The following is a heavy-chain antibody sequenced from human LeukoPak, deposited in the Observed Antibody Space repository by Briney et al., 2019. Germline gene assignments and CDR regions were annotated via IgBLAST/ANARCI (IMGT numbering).Heavy chain of an antibody. Sequence: SESLSLTCTVSGGSVSSSLYYWGWVRQPPGKRLAWVGSIYPGGNTRYNALCRSRLSLSIDTAKNQFSLRLTSVTAADTAFYYCARHEYGDPFDYWSQGTLVTVSP. CDR1: GGSVSSSLYY. D-gene: IGHD4/OR15-4a*01. CDR3: ARHEYGDPFDY. V-gene: IGHV4-39*01. CDR2: IYPGGNT. J-gene: IGHJ4*02.